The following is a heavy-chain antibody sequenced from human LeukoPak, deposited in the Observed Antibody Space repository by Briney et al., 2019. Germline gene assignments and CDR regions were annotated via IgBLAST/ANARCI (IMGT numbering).Heavy chain of an antibody. Sequence: GGSLRLSCAASGFTFSSYAMSWVREASGKGLEWIGRIRSKANNYATAYADSLKARFTVSRDDSKNTAYLKMNSLKTEDTAVYYCARDSSSEGSFDYWGQGTLVTVSS. CDR3: ARDSSSEGSFDY. D-gene: IGHD6-6*01. CDR1: GFTFSSYA. V-gene: IGHV3-73*01. CDR2: IRSKANNYAT. J-gene: IGHJ4*02.